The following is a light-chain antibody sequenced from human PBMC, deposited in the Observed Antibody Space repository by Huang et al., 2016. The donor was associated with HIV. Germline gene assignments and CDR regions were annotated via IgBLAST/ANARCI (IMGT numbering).Light chain of an antibody. J-gene: IGKJ1*01. CDR2: GAS. Sequence: EIVLPQSPATLSLSPGERATLSCGASQSVSSSYLAWYQQKPGLAPRLLIYGASSRATGIPVRFSGSGCGTDFTLTISRLEPEDFAVYYCQQYGSSLWTFGQGTKVEIK. CDR3: QQYGSSLWT. V-gene: IGKV3D-20*01. CDR1: QSVSSSY.